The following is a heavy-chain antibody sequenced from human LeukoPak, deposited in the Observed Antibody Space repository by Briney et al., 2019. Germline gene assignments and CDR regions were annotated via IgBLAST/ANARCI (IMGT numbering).Heavy chain of an antibody. CDR1: GYSFTSYW. CDR2: IYLGDSDT. V-gene: IGHV5-51*01. Sequence: GESLKISCKGSGYSFTSYWIGWVRQMPGKGLEWMGIIYLGDSDTRYSPSFQGQVTISADKSISTAYLQWSSLKASDTAMYYCARQTYYYDSSGYYGGRYFQHWGQGTLVTVSS. J-gene: IGHJ1*01. D-gene: IGHD3-22*01. CDR3: ARQTYYYDSSGYYGGRYFQH.